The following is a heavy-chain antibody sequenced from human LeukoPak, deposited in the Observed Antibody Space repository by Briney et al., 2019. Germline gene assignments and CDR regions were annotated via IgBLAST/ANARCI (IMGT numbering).Heavy chain of an antibody. CDR3: ARHLHDYKYYYYYYGMDV. CDR2: IYPGDSDT. J-gene: IGHJ6*02. Sequence: GESLKISCKGSGYSFTSYWIGWVRQMPGKGLEWMGIIYPGDSDTRYSPSFQGQVTISADKSISTAYLQWSSLKASDTAMYYCARHLHDYKYYYYYYGMDVWGQGTTATVSS. CDR1: GYSFTSYW. V-gene: IGHV5-51*01. D-gene: IGHD4-11*01.